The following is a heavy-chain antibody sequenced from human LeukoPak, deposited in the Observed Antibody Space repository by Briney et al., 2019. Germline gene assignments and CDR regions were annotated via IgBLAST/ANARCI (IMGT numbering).Heavy chain of an antibody. Sequence: GGSLRLSCAASGFTFSSYSMNWVRQAPGKGLEWVSSISSSSSYIYYADSVKGRFTISRDNAKNSLYLQMNSLRAEDTAVYYCARLDLVGASWGEGVDYWGQGTLVTVSS. J-gene: IGHJ4*02. CDR1: GFTFSSYS. V-gene: IGHV3-21*01. D-gene: IGHD1-26*01. CDR3: ARLDLVGASWGEGVDY. CDR2: ISSSSSYI.